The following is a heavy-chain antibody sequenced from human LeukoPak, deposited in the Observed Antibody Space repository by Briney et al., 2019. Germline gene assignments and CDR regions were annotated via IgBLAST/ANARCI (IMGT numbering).Heavy chain of an antibody. CDR1: GGSISSYY. V-gene: IGHV4-34*01. CDR2: INHSGST. CDR3: ARGDPYSSGWFDP. J-gene: IGHJ5*02. D-gene: IGHD3-22*01. Sequence: SETLSLTCTVSGGSISSYYWSWIRQPPGKGLEWIGEINHSGSTNYNPSLKSRVTISVDTSKNQFSLKLSSVTAADTAVYYCARGDPYSSGWFDPWGQGTLVTVSS.